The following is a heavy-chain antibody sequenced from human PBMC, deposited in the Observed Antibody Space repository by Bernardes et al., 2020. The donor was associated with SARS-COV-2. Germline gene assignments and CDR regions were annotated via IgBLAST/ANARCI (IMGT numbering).Heavy chain of an antibody. V-gene: IGHV3-9*01. J-gene: IGHJ4*02. CDR1: GFTFDDYA. CDR3: AKDGLLLWFGELSHPLDY. Sequence: GGSLRLSCAASGFTFDDYAMHWVRQAPGKGLEWVSGISWNSGSIGYADSVKGRFTISRDNAKNSLYLQMNSLRAEDTALYYCAKDGLLLWFGELSHPLDYWGQGTLVTVSS. D-gene: IGHD3-10*01. CDR2: ISWNSGSI.